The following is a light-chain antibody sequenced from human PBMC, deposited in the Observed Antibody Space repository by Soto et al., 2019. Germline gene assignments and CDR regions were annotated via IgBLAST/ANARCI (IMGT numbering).Light chain of an antibody. Sequence: DIPMTQSPSTLSASVGDRVTITCRASQTITRWMAWYQQKPGKAPKLLIYDASTLESGVPSRFIGSRSGTEFTRTLSSLQPDGFATWDCEQYNSYTWTIGQGTKVEIK. CDR1: QTITRW. J-gene: IGKJ1*01. CDR2: DAS. V-gene: IGKV1-5*01. CDR3: EQYNSYTWT.